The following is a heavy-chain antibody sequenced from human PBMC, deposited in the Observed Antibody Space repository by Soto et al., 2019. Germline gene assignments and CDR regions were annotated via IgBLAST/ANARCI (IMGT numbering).Heavy chain of an antibody. CDR1: GFTFSNAW. CDR2: IKSKTTGGTT. V-gene: IGHV3-15*07. J-gene: IGHJ6*04. CDR3: RRGSYYYGMDV. D-gene: IGHD1-26*01. Sequence: GGSLRLSCAASGFTFSNAWMNWVRQAPGKGLEWVGRIKSKTTGGTTDYAAPVKGRFTISRDDSKNTLYLQMNSLKTEDTAVYYCRRGSYYYGMDVWGKGTTVTVSS.